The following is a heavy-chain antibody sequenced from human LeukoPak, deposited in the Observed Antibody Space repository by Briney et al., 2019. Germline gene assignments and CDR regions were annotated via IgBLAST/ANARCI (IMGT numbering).Heavy chain of an antibody. D-gene: IGHD3-22*01. V-gene: IGHV4-39*01. Sequence: SETLSLTCTVSGGSISSSNFYWGWIRQPPGKGLEWIGSMYHRGSTYYNPSLKGRVTISVDTSKNQFSLNLSSVTAADTAVYYCARHADSSGYYFFDFWGQGTPVTVSS. J-gene: IGHJ4*02. CDR1: GGSISSSNFY. CDR3: ARHADSSGYYFFDF. CDR2: MYHRGST.